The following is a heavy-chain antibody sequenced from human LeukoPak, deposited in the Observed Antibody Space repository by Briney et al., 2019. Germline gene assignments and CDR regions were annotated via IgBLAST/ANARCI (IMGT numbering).Heavy chain of an antibody. CDR2: IYYSGST. Sequence: PSETLSLTCTVFGGSISSGDYYWRWIRQPPGKGLEWIGYIYYSGSTYYNPSLKSRVTISVDTSKNQFSLKLSSVTAADTAVYYCAREAYGGNVAFDIWGQGTMVTVSS. CDR3: AREAYGGNVAFDI. J-gene: IGHJ3*02. V-gene: IGHV4-30-4*01. D-gene: IGHD4-23*01. CDR1: GGSISSGDYY.